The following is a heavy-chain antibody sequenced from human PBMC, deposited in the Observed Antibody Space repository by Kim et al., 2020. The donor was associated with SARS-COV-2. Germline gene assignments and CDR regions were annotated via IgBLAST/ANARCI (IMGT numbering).Heavy chain of an antibody. J-gene: IGHJ3*02. CDR1: GGTFSSYA. V-gene: IGHV1-69*13. CDR3: AREGLVGYCSGGSCYSDAFDI. Sequence: SVKVSCKASGGTFSSYAISWVRQAPGQGLEWMGGIIPIFGTANYAQKFQGRVTITADESTSTAYMELSSLRSEDTAVYYCAREGLVGYCSGGSCYSDAFDIWGQGTMVTVSS. D-gene: IGHD2-15*01. CDR2: IIPIFGTA.